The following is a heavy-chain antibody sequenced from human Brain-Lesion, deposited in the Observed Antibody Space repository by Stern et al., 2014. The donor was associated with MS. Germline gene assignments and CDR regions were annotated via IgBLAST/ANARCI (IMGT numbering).Heavy chain of an antibody. Sequence: QVQLVESGAEVKKPGASVKVSCKVSGYTLTELSMHWVRQAPRKGLEWMGGFDPEDGETIYEQKFQGRVTMTEDTSTDTAYMELSSLRSEDTAVYYCATLSPGAGGNYYRHFDYWGQGTLVTVS. D-gene: IGHD1-26*01. CDR2: FDPEDGET. CDR3: ATLSPGAGGNYYRHFDY. CDR1: GYTLTELS. J-gene: IGHJ4*02. V-gene: IGHV1-24*01.